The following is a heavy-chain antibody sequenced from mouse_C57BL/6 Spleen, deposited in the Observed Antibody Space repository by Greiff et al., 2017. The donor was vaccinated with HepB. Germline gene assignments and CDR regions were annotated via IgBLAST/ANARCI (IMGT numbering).Heavy chain of an antibody. CDR2: FYPGSGSI. D-gene: IGHD1-1*01. Sequence: QVQLKQSGAELVKPGASVKLSCKASGYTFTEYTIHWVKQRSGQGLEWIGWFYPGSGSIKYNEKFKDKATLTADKSSSTVYMELSRLTSEDSAVYFCARHEGAGSSYRNYAMDYWGQGTSVTVSS. CDR3: ARHEGAGSSYRNYAMDY. J-gene: IGHJ4*01. V-gene: IGHV1-62-2*01. CDR1: GYTFTEYT.